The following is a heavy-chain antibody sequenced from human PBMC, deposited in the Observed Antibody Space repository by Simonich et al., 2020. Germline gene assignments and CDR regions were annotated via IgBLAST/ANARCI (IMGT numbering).Heavy chain of an antibody. J-gene: IGHJ4*02. CDR3: ARDQGGRAAAATDY. D-gene: IGHD6-13*01. Sequence: QVQLVQSGAEVKKPGASVKVSCKASGYTFTSYGISWVRQAPGQGLEWMGWISAENGNKNYAQKLQGRVTMTTDTSTSTAYMELRSLGSDDTAVYYWARDQGGRAAAATDYWGQGTLVTVSS. CDR2: ISAENGNK. V-gene: IGHV1-18*01. CDR1: GYTFTSYG.